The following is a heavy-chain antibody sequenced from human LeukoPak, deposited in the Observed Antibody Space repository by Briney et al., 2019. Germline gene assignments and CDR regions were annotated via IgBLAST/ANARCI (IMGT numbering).Heavy chain of an antibody. CDR1: GFTFSSYA. J-gene: IGHJ6*02. Sequence: PGGSLRLSCAASGFTFSSYAMSWVRQAPGKGLEWVSAISGSGGSTYYADSVKGRFTISRDNSKNTLYLQMNSLRAEDTAVYYCAKDQWVSSKGPYYGMDVWGQGTTVTVSS. CDR2: ISGSGGST. V-gene: IGHV3-23*01. CDR3: AKDQWVSSKGPYYGMDV. D-gene: IGHD2-2*01.